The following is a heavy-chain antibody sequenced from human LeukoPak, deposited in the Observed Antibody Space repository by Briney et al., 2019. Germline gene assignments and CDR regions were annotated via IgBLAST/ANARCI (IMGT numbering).Heavy chain of an antibody. CDR1: GFTFSSYG. Sequence: GGTLRLSCAASGFTFSSYGMSWVRQAPGKGLEWVSAISGSGGSTYYADSVKGRFTISRDNSKNTLYLQMNSLRAEDTAVYYCAKDRVQYYYGSGSTSFDPWGQGTLVIVSS. CDR2: ISGSGGST. D-gene: IGHD3-10*01. V-gene: IGHV3-23*01. J-gene: IGHJ5*02. CDR3: AKDRVQYYYGSGSTSFDP.